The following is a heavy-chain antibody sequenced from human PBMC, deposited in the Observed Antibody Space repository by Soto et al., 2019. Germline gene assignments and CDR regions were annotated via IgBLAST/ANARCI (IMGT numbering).Heavy chain of an antibody. V-gene: IGHV3-30*18. Sequence: PVGSLRLSCAASGFTFSSYGMHWVRQAPGKGLEWVAVISYDGSNKYYADSVKGRFTISRDNSKNTLYLQMNSLRAEDTAVYYCTKHRGSAILGGMDVWGQGATVTVSS. CDR3: TKHRGSAILGGMDV. CDR1: GFTFSSYG. D-gene: IGHD3-3*01. J-gene: IGHJ6*02. CDR2: ISYDGSNK.